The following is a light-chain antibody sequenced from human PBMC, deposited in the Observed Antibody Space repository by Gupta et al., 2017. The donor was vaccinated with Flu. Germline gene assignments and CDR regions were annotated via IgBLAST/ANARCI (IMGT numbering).Light chain of an antibody. CDR3: QQDDSTPKT. CDR2: WAS. J-gene: IGKJ1*01. V-gene: IGKV4-1*01. Sequence: VITHPHSLLAVSLGERATINCKSSRSVLYSSNNKNYLAWYQQQPGQPPKLLIYWASTRESGVPDRFSSSGSGTDFTLTISSLQAEDVAVYDCQQDDSTPKTFGQGTKVEIK. CDR1: RSVLYSSNNKNY.